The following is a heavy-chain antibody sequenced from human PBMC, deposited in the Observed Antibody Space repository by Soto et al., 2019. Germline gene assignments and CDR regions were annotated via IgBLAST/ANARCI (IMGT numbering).Heavy chain of an antibody. D-gene: IGHD4-4*01. CDR1: GYTFTSYA. Sequence: ASVKVSCKTPGYTFTSYAIHWVRQAPGQRLEWMGWINADNGDTKYSQKFSGRVTITRDTSANTAFMELSSLRSEDTAMYYCARELQGLYYFDFWGQGTLVTVS. V-gene: IGHV1-3*01. CDR2: INADNGDT. CDR3: ARELQGLYYFDF. J-gene: IGHJ4*02.